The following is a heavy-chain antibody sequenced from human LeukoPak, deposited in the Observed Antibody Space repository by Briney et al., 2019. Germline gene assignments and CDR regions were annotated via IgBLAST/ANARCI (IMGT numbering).Heavy chain of an antibody. Sequence: QSGGSLRLSCAASGFTFSSFWMHWVRQAPGKGLEWVSYISSSSGTIHYADSVKGRFTISRDNAKNSLYLQMNSLRDEDTAVYYCARDLRLIWGQGTLVTVSS. CDR3: ARDLRLI. D-gene: IGHD2-8*01. CDR1: GFTFSSFW. CDR2: ISSSSGTI. V-gene: IGHV3-48*02. J-gene: IGHJ4*02.